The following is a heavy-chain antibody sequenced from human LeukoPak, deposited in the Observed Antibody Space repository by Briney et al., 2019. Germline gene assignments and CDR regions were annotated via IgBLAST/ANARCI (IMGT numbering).Heavy chain of an antibody. CDR3: AKDRGSGYYSDFDY. Sequence: PGGSLRLSCAASGFTFDDYAMHWVRQAPGKGLEWVSGISWNSGSIGYADSVKGRFTISRDNAKNSLYLQMNSLRAEDTALYYCAKDRGSGYYSDFDYWGQGTLVTVPS. V-gene: IGHV3-9*01. J-gene: IGHJ4*02. CDR2: ISWNSGSI. D-gene: IGHD3-22*01. CDR1: GFTFDDYA.